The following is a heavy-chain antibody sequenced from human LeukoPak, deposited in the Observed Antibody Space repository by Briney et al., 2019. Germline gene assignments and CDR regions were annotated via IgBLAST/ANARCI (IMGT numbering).Heavy chain of an antibody. J-gene: IGHJ4*02. CDR3: AKGKVWFGELDF. CDR2: SIGSGGSA. CDR1: GFTFSTYT. V-gene: IGHV3-23*01. D-gene: IGHD3-10*01. Sequence: PGGSLRLSCVASGFTFSTYTMNWIRQAPGKGLEWVSGSIGSGGSAFYADSVKGRFSISRDTSKNTLFLHMNNLRAGDTAVYYCAKGKVWFGELDFWGQGTLVSVSS.